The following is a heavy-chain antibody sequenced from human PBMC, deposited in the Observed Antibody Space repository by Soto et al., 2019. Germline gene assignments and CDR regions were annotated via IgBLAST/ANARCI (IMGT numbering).Heavy chain of an antibody. D-gene: IGHD3-22*01. V-gene: IGHV3-21*01. J-gene: IGHJ5*02. CDR1: GFTFSSYS. Sequence: GVSLRLSCAASGFTFSSYSMNWVRQAPGKGLEWVSSISSSSSYIYYADSVKGRFTISRDNAKNSLYLQMSSLRAEDTAVYYCARTYYYDSSESNWFDPWGQGTLVTVSS. CDR3: ARTYYYDSSESNWFDP. CDR2: ISSSSSYI.